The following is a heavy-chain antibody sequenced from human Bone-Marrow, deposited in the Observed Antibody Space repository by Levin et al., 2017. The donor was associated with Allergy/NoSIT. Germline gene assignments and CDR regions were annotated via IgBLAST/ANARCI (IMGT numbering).Heavy chain of an antibody. CDR2: SNEDGSIK. CDR3: SRDLLCADDY. J-gene: IGHJ4*02. Sequence: GGSLRLSCAASGFTFSRYWMHWVRQAPGKGLEWVSRSNEDGSIKNYADSVKDRFTISRDNVKNTLYLQMNSLRAEDTAVYYCSRDLLCADDYWGQGTLVTVSS. CDR1: GFTFSRYW. V-gene: IGHV3-74*01.